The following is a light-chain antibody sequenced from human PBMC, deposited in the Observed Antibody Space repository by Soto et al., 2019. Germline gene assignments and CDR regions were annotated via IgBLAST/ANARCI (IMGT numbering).Light chain of an antibody. Sequence: IQQFQSPSSLSASLGERAQMTCRASTGIRTDLSWYQQKPGKVPKVLIYAATSLHSGVPSRFSGSGSGTDFTLTISSLQPEDFATYYCLQDYNYPWTFGQGTKVAIK. CDR3: LQDYNYPWT. CDR2: AAT. CDR1: TGIRTD. V-gene: IGKV1-6*01. J-gene: IGKJ1*01.